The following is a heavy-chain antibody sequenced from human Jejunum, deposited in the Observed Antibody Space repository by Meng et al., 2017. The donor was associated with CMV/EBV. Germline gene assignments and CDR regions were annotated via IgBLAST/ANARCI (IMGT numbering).Heavy chain of an antibody. Sequence: GFPFSDHCMHWVRQAPGKGLEWVAFVQYDRFSKYYADAVKGRFTISRDHSNNTLYLQMDSLRPEDTAIYYCARDFRYKWSYWLDPWGQGTLVTVSS. CDR1: GFPFSDHC. CDR2: VQYDRFSK. D-gene: IGHD1-7*01. CDR3: ARDFRYKWSYWLDP. J-gene: IGHJ5*02. V-gene: IGHV3-30*02.